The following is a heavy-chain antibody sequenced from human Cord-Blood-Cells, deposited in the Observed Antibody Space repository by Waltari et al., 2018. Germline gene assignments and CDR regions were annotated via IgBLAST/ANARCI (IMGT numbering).Heavy chain of an antibody. J-gene: IGHJ4*02. V-gene: IGHV4-39*01. CDR1: GGSISSSSYY. D-gene: IGHD6-6*01. CDR3: ARHSYSSSSFDY. Sequence: QLQLQESGPGLVKPSETLSLTCTVPGGSISSSSYYWGWIRQPPGKGLEWIGSIYYSGSTYYNPSLKSRVTISVDTSKNQFSLKLSSVTAADTAVYYCARHSYSSSSFDYWGQGTLVTVSS. CDR2: IYYSGST.